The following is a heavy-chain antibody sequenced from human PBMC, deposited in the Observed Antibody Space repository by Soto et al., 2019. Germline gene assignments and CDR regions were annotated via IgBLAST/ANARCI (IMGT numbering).Heavy chain of an antibody. D-gene: IGHD1-26*01. CDR1: GGSMSSHY. CDR3: ARADLGVVGSGWEYYGMDV. V-gene: IGHV4-59*11. Sequence: SETLSLTCTVSGGSMSSHYWTWIRQPPGKGLEWIGYIYHSGSTNYNPSLKSRVTISVDTSKNQFSLKLSSVTAADTAVYYCARADLGVVGSGWEYYGMDVWGQGTTVTVSS. J-gene: IGHJ6*02. CDR2: IYHSGST.